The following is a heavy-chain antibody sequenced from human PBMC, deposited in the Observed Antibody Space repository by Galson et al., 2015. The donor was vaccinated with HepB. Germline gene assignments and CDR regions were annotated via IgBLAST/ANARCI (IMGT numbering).Heavy chain of an antibody. J-gene: IGHJ6*02. Sequence: SVKVSCKASGGTFSSYAISWVRQAPGQGLEWMGGIIPIFGTANYAQKFQGRVTITADESTSTAYMELSSLRSEDTAVYYCARARYYDFWSGYSPYYYYGMDVWGQGTTVTVSS. CDR3: ARARYYDFWSGYSPYYYYGMDV. V-gene: IGHV1-69*13. D-gene: IGHD3-3*01. CDR2: IIPIFGTA. CDR1: GGTFSSYA.